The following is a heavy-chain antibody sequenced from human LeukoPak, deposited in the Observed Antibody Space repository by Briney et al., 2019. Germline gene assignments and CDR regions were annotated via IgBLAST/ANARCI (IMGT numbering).Heavy chain of an antibody. CDR2: FDPEHGET. D-gene: IGHD3-22*01. J-gene: IGHJ4*02. Sequence: GASVKVSCKASGYTFINYYMHWVRRAPGKGLEWMGGFDPEHGETIYAQKFQGRVTMTEDTSTDTAYMDLTSLRSEDTAVYYCATNSGLSSGYYYYCGQGTLVTVSS. CDR3: ATNSGLSSGYYYY. V-gene: IGHV1-24*01. CDR1: GYTFINYY.